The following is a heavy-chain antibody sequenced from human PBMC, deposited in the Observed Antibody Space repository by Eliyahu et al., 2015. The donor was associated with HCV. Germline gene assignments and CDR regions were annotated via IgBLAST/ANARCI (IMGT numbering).Heavy chain of an antibody. J-gene: IGHJ2*01. CDR1: GFTFSSYA. Sequence: EVQLLESGGGLVQPGGSLRLSCAASGFTFSSYAMXWVRQAPGKGLEWVSAISGSGGSTYYADSVKGRFTISRDNSKNTLYLQMNSLRAEDTAVYYCAKSSILWFGELWGDGHWYFDLWGRGTLVTVSS. CDR3: AKSSILWFGELWGDGHWYFDL. D-gene: IGHD3-10*01. V-gene: IGHV3-23*01. CDR2: ISGSGGST.